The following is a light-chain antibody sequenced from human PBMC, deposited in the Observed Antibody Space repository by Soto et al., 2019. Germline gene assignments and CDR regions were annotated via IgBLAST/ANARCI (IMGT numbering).Light chain of an antibody. Sequence: QAVVTQEPSLTVSPGGTVTLTCGSSTGAVTSAHYAYWFQRKPGQAPRTLIYDTSNKHSWTPARFSGTLLGGKAALTLSGAQPEDEAEYYCLLSYSGPRVFGGGTKLTVL. CDR3: LLSYSGPRV. CDR2: DTS. CDR1: TGAVTSAHY. J-gene: IGLJ3*02. V-gene: IGLV7-46*01.